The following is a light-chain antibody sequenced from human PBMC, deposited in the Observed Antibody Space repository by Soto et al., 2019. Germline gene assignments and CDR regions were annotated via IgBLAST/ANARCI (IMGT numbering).Light chain of an antibody. Sequence: QSVLAQPASVAGSPGQSISISCTGTRSDVGGYNYVYWSQQPPGKAPKLMIYEVSNRPSGVSNRFSGSKSGNTASLTISGLQAEDEADYYCSSYTSSSTPCVFGTGTKVTVL. CDR2: EVS. CDR1: RSDVGGYNY. J-gene: IGLJ1*01. CDR3: SSYTSSSTPCV. V-gene: IGLV2-14*01.